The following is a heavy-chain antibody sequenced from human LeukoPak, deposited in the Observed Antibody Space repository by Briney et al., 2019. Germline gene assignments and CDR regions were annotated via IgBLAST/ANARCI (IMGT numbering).Heavy chain of an antibody. J-gene: IGHJ4*02. D-gene: IGHD2-2*01. V-gene: IGHV4-39*01. CDR3: ARLSRRDIVVVPAAPGPDY. CDR1: GGSISSSSYY. Sequence: SETLSLTCTVSGGSISSSSYYWGWIRQPPGKGLEWIGSIYYSGSTYYNPSLKSRVTISVDTSKNQFSLKLSYVTAADTAVYYCARLSRRDIVVVPAAPGPDYWGQGTLVTVSS. CDR2: IYYSGST.